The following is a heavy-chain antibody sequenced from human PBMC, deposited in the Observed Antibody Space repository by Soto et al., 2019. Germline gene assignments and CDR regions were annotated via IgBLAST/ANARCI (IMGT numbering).Heavy chain of an antibody. CDR2: IGGGGDNT. J-gene: IGHJ6*03. V-gene: IGHV3-23*01. CDR1: GSSFNNHA. Sequence: GGSLRLSCVASGSSFNNHAMSWVRQTPGKGLDWVSAIGGGGDNTYYADSVKGRFTISRDNSKSTLYLQMNSLRDEDTALYYCAKVAGFGELLSHYYMAVWGKGTTVTAP. D-gene: IGHD3-10*01. CDR3: AKVAGFGELLSHYYMAV.